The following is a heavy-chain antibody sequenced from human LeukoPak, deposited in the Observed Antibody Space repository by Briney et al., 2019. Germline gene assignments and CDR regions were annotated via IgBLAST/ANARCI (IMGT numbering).Heavy chain of an antibody. CDR1: GFTFSSYA. J-gene: IGHJ4*02. Sequence: GGSLRLSCAASGFTFSSYAMSWVRQAPGKGLEWVSAISGSGGSTYYADSVKGRFTISRDNSKNTLYLQMNSPRAVDTAVYYCAKDLYMVRGGHYWGQGTLVTVSS. CDR2: ISGSGGST. CDR3: AKDLYMVRGGHY. D-gene: IGHD3-10*01. V-gene: IGHV3-23*01.